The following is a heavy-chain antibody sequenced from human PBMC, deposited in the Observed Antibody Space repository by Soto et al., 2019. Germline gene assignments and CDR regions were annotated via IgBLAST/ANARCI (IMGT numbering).Heavy chain of an antibody. J-gene: IGHJ4*02. CDR1: GFTVSSNY. D-gene: IGHD3-3*01. CDR3: ARWGVDDFWSGYYSDY. V-gene: IGHV3-11*01. Sequence: GGSLRLSCAASGFTVSSNYMSWIRQAPGKGLEWVSYISSSGSTIYYADSVKGRFTISRDNAKNSLYLQMNSLRAEDTAVYYCARWGVDDFWSGYYSDYWGQGTLVTVSS. CDR2: ISSSGSTI.